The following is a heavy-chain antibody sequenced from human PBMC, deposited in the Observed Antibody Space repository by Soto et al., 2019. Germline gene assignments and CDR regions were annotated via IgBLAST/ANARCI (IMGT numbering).Heavy chain of an antibody. J-gene: IGHJ6*02. V-gene: IGHV1-18*01. Sequence: ASVKVSCKASGYTFTSYGISWVRQAPGQGLKWMGWISAYNGNTNYAQKLQGRVTMTTDTSTSTAYMELRSLRSDDTAVYYCASGVRYYYDSSGYYYYYYGMDVWGQGTTVTVSS. CDR3: ASGVRYYYDSSGYYYYYYGMDV. D-gene: IGHD3-22*01. CDR1: GYTFTSYG. CDR2: ISAYNGNT.